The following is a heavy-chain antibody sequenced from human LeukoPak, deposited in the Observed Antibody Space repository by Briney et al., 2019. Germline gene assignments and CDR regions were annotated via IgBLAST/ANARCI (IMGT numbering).Heavy chain of an antibody. Sequence: PSETLSLTCTVSGGSISSYYWSWIRQPPGKGLEWIGYIYYSGSTNYNPFLKSRVTISVDTSKNQFSLKLSSVTATDTAVYYCAALVSITIFGVVTEYFQHWGQGTLVTVSS. CDR1: GGSISSYY. J-gene: IGHJ1*01. V-gene: IGHV4-59*08. D-gene: IGHD3-3*01. CDR2: IYYSGST. CDR3: AALVSITIFGVVTEYFQH.